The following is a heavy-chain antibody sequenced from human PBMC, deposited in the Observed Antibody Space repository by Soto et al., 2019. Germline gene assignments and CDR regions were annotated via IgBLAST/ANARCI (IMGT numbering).Heavy chain of an antibody. CDR1: GDSVSSNSAA. CDR3: ARGGVGRWKWLVLWGNFDY. J-gene: IGHJ4*02. CDR2: TYYRSKWYN. Sequence: PSQTLSLTCAISGDSVSSNSAAWNWIRQSPSRGLEWLGRTYYRSKWYNDYAVSVKSRITINPDTSKNQFSLQLNSVTPEDTAVYYCARGGVGRWKWLVLWGNFDYWGQGTLVTVS. D-gene: IGHD6-19*01. V-gene: IGHV6-1*01.